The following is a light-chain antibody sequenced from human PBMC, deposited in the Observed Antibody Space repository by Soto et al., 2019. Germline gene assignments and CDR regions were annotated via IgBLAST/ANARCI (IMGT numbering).Light chain of an antibody. Sequence: DIQMTPSPSALSASVGDRVTITCRASQNIKKYLNWYRQKPGKAPDLLIYTASSLQVGFPSRFSGSGSGTDFSLTITSLQPEDSAIYFCQQSFSAPLTFGGGTKVDIK. J-gene: IGKJ4*01. CDR2: TAS. V-gene: IGKV1-39*01. CDR3: QQSFSAPLT. CDR1: QNIKKY.